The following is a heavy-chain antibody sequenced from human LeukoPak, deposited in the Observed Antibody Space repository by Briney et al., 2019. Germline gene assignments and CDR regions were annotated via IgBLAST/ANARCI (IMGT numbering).Heavy chain of an antibody. CDR3: ARGENPGYYDILTGYYYFDY. CDR2: IKQDGSEK. D-gene: IGHD3-9*01. J-gene: IGHJ4*02. CDR1: GFTFSSYW. Sequence: GGSVRLSCAASGFTFSSYWMSWVRQAPGKGLEWVANIKQDGSEKYYADSVKGRFTISRDNAKNTLYLQMNSLRAEDTAVYYCARGENPGYYDILTGYYYFDYWGQGTLVTVSS. V-gene: IGHV3-7*01.